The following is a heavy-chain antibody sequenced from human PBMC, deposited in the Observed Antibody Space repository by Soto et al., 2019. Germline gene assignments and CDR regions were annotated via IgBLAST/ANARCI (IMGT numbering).Heavy chain of an antibody. Sequence: SVKVSCKASGGTFSSYAISWVRQAPGQGLEWMGGIIPIFGTANYAQKFQGRVTITADESTSTAYMELSSLRSEDTAVYYCAREGYSYGYYYYYYGMDVWGQGTTVTVSS. J-gene: IGHJ6*02. CDR3: AREGYSYGYYYYYYGMDV. CDR1: GGTFSSYA. D-gene: IGHD5-18*01. V-gene: IGHV1-69*13. CDR2: IIPIFGTA.